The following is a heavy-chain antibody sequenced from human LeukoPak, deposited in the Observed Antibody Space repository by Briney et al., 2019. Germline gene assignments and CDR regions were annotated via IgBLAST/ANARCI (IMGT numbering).Heavy chain of an antibody. J-gene: IGHJ6*03. CDR2: IYHSGST. CDR1: GYSISSGYY. D-gene: IGHD3-3*01. V-gene: IGHV4-38-2*01. CDR3: ARHEEDYDFWSGYSQGRYYYYYMDV. Sequence: SETLSLTCAVSGYSISSGYYWGWIRQPPGKGLEWIGSIYHSGSTYYNPSLKSRVTISVDTSKNQFSLKLSSVTAADTAVYYCARHEEDYDFWSGYSQGRYYYYYMDVWGKGTTVTVSS.